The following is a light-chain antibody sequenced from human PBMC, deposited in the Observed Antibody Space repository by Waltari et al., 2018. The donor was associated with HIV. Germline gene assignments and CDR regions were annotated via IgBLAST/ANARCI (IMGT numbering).Light chain of an antibody. J-gene: IGKJ4*01. CDR2: WAS. CDR3: QQYYSLGPT. Sequence: DIVMTQSPNSLAVSLGERATINCRSSRTILFSSDNRNCLAWYQQKPVQSPKLLIYWASTRASGVPDRFSGSGSGTNFSLTISTLQTDDVALYYCQQYYSLGPTFGGGTKVEIK. CDR1: RTILFSSDNRNC. V-gene: IGKV4-1*01.